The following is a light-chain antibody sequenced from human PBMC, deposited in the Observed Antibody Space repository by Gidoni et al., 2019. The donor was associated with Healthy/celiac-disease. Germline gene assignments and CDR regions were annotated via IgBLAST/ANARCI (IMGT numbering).Light chain of an antibody. CDR2: AVS. J-gene: IGLJ2*01. Sequence: QSALTQPRSVSGSPGQSVTISCTGTSSDVGGYNYVSWYQQHPGTAPKLMIYAVSKRPSGVPDRFSGSKSGNTASLTISGLQAEDEADYYCCSYAGSYSVVFGGGTKLTVL. CDR3: CSYAGSYSVV. CDR1: SSDVGGYNY. V-gene: IGLV2-11*01.